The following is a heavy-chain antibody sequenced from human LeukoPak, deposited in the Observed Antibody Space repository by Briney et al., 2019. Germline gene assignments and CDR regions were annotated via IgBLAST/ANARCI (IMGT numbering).Heavy chain of an antibody. CDR3: ARDLYSSRTNDAFVI. D-gene: IGHD6-13*01. CDR1: GGSFRSSSYY. Sequence: SETLSLTCTVSGGSFRSSSYYWGWLRQPPGMGLEWVGSIYYSGSTYYNPSLKSRVTITVDTAKNQFSLKLSSVTAADTAVYYCARDLYSSRTNDAFVIWGQGTMVTVSS. CDR2: IYYSGST. V-gene: IGHV4-39*07. J-gene: IGHJ3*02.